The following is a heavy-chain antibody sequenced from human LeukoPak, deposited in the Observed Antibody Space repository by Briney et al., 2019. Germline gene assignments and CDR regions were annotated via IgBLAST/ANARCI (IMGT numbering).Heavy chain of an antibody. J-gene: IGHJ6*03. CDR3: ARLEYSYRQGRGYYYIDV. CDR1: GGSFSSYY. V-gene: IGHV4-59*08. Sequence: SETLSLTCTVSGGSFSSYYWSWIRKPPGKGLEWIGYIYYSGSTNYNPSLKSRVTIFVDTSKNQFSLKLDFLTAVDSAVYYCARLEYSYRQGRGYYYIDVWGKGTTVTVSS. CDR2: IYYSGST. D-gene: IGHD5-18*01.